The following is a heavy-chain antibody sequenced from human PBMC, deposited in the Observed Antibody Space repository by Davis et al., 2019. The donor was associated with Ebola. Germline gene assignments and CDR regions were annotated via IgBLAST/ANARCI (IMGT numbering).Heavy chain of an antibody. D-gene: IGHD4-11*01. J-gene: IGHJ4*02. V-gene: IGHV1-3*01. CDR1: GYTFSDYK. Sequence: ASVKVSCKASGYTFSDYKIHWVRQAPGQRLEWMGWINPGNHETMYSERFQGRVTISSDTSATTIDVGLNSLTSEDTAVYFCARLDYSGHYFDYWGQGTLVIVSS. CDR2: INPGNHET. CDR3: ARLDYSGHYFDY.